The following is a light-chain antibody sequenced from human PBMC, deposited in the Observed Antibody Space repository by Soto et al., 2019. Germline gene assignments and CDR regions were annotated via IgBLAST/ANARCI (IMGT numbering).Light chain of an antibody. Sequence: QSALTLPASVSGSPGQSITISCTGTSSDVGAYNYVSWYQQHPGKAPKLMIYDVNIRPSGVSNRFSGSKSGNTASLTISGLQAEDEADYYCTSWTTSTTMKFGGGTKLTVL. CDR3: TSWTTSTTMK. V-gene: IGLV2-14*01. CDR2: DVN. CDR1: SSDVGAYNY. J-gene: IGLJ2*01.